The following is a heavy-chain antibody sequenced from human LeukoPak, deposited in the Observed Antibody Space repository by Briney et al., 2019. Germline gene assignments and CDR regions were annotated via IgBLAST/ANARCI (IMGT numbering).Heavy chain of an antibody. V-gene: IGHV4-39*01. CDR2: IYYSGST. CDR3: ARQEYDSSGYYSDY. Sequence: SETLSLTCTVSGASLSRTSYYWGWIRQPPGKGLEWIGSIYYSGSTYYNPSPKSRVTISADTSKNQFSLKLSSVTAADTAVYYCARQEYDSSGYYSDYWGQGTLVTVSS. D-gene: IGHD3-22*01. J-gene: IGHJ4*02. CDR1: GASLSRTSYY.